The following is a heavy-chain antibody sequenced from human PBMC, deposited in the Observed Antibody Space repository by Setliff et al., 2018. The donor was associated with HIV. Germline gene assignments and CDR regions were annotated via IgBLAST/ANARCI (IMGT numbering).Heavy chain of an antibody. CDR1: GFTFNTFA. D-gene: IGHD2-15*01. Sequence: GGSLRLSCAASGFTFNTFAMTWVRQAPGKGLDWVSSIITNGGTTFYADSVKGRFIISRDNSNNMLYLQMNSLRAEDTARYYCARDPVAAHNWFDPWGQGTLVTVSS. CDR3: ARDPVAAHNWFDP. V-gene: IGHV3-23*01. CDR2: IITNGGTT. J-gene: IGHJ5*02.